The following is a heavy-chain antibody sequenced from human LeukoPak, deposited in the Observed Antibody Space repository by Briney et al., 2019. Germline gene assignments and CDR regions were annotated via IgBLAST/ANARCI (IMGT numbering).Heavy chain of an antibody. Sequence: GGSLRLSCAASGFTFNSYWMHWVRQAPGKGLVWVSRINSDGSSTSYADSVKGRFTISRDNAKNTLYLQMNSLRAEDTAVYYCARVRWGGLYYFDYWGQGTLVTVSS. D-gene: IGHD3-16*01. CDR2: INSDGSST. V-gene: IGHV3-74*01. CDR3: ARVRWGGLYYFDY. CDR1: GFTFNSYW. J-gene: IGHJ4*02.